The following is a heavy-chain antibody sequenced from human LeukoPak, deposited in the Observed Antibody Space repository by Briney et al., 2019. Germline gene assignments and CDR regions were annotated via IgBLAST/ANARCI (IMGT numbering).Heavy chain of an antibody. Sequence: ASVKVSCMASGYTFTGYYMHWVRQAPGQGLEWMGWINPNSGGTNYAQKFQGRVTMTRDTSISTAYMELSRLRSDDTAVYYCARGLWFGELLQYNWFDPWGQGTLVTVSS. CDR3: ARGLWFGELLQYNWFDP. CDR1: GYTFTGYY. D-gene: IGHD3-10*01. V-gene: IGHV1-2*02. CDR2: INPNSGGT. J-gene: IGHJ5*02.